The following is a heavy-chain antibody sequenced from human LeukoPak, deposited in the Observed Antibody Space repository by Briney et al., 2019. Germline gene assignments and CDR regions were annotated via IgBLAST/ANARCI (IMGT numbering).Heavy chain of an antibody. J-gene: IGHJ6*02. CDR1: GYTFTSYG. Sequence: GASVKVSCKASGYTFTSYGISWVRQAPGQGLEWMGWINTNTGNPTYAQGFTGRFVFSLDTSVSTAYLQISSLKAEDTAVYYCARDCKIAVAGCDYYYYGMDVWGQGTTVTVSS. CDR2: INTNTGNP. D-gene: IGHD6-19*01. V-gene: IGHV7-4-1*02. CDR3: ARDCKIAVAGCDYYYYGMDV.